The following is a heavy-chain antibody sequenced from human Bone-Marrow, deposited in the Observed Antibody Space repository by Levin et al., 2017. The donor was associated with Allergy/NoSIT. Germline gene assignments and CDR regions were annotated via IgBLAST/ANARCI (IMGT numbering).Heavy chain of an antibody. CDR1: GFTFSSSW. J-gene: IGHJ3*02. CDR3: TREKTGPRGGFDI. CDR2: IKQDGSER. D-gene: IGHD1-1*01. Sequence: PGGSLRLSCDVSGFTFSSSWMSWVRQAPGKGLEWVANIKQDGSERHYVDSVDGRFVMSRDNAKNSLYLQMNLLRVEDTGVYYCTREKTGPRGGFDIWGQGIMVTVSS. V-gene: IGHV3-7*05.